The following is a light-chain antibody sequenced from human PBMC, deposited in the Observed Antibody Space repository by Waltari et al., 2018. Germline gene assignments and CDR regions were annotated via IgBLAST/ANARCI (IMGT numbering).Light chain of an antibody. Sequence: EIMMTQSPATLSVSPGERATLSCRASQSVSSNLAWYQQKPGQAPRLPISGASTRATGIPARFSGSGSGTEFTLTISSLQSEDFAVYYCQQYSNWPRGFGQGTKVEIK. CDR2: GAS. V-gene: IGKV3-15*01. J-gene: IGKJ1*01. CDR3: QQYSNWPRG. CDR1: QSVSSN.